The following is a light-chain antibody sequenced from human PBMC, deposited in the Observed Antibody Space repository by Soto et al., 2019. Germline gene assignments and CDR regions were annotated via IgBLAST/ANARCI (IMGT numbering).Light chain of an antibody. CDR3: AAWDDSLHVV. CDR1: SSNIGSNY. CDR2: RNN. J-gene: IGLJ2*01. Sequence: QSVLTQPPSASGTPGQRVTISCSGSSSNIGSNYVYWYQQLLGTAPKLLIYRNNQRPSGVPDRFSGSKSGTSASLAISGRRSEYEADYYCAAWDDSLHVVFGGGTKVTVL. V-gene: IGLV1-47*01.